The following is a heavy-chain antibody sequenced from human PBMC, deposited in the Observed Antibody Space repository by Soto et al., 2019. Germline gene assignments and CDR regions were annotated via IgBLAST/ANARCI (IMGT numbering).Heavy chain of an antibody. V-gene: IGHV4-59*01. J-gene: IGHJ6*02. CDR3: ARGTKYYYQGMDV. CDR2: IYDSGST. Sequence: PSETLSLTXTVSGDSINDYYWTWIRQPPGKGLEWIGYIYDSGSTSYNPSLKSRLTISVDTSKDLFSLKPNSVTAADTAIYYCARGTKYYYQGMDVWGQGTTVTVSS. CDR1: GDSINDYY.